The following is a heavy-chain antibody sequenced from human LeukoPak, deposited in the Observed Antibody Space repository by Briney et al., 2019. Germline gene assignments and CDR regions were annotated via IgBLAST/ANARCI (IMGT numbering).Heavy chain of an antibody. CDR1: GFIFSTSW. J-gene: IGHJ4*02. CDR3: VRGGYSSFDY. V-gene: IGHV3-7*01. Sequence: GGSLRLSCAASGFIFSTSWMSWVRQAPGKGLEWVANIKQDGSQKHYVDSVKGRFTISRDNSKNLLYLQMNSLGAEDTAVYYCVRGGYSSFDYWGQGTLVTVSS. D-gene: IGHD3-10*01. CDR2: IKQDGSQK.